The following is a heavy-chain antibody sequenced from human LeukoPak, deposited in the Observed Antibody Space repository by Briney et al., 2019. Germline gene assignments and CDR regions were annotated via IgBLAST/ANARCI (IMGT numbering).Heavy chain of an antibody. CDR1: GFTVSSKY. V-gene: IGHV3-53*01. Sequence: GGSLRLSCSASGFTVSSKYMSRVRQAPGKGLEWVSVIYSGGDKQYAGSVKGRFTISRDNSKNQLYLQMNSLRAEDTATYYCARGDYYRSGSFYFDYWGQGTLVTVSS. D-gene: IGHD3-10*01. J-gene: IGHJ4*02. CDR3: ARGDYYRSGSFYFDY. CDR2: IYSGGDK.